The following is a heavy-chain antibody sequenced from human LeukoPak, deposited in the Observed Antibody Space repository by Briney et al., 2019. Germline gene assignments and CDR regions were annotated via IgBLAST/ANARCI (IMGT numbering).Heavy chain of an antibody. J-gene: IGHJ6*03. CDR2: MNPNSGNT. CDR3: ARTVYDYDFWSGYYYYYMDV. V-gene: IGHV1-8*03. CDR1: GYTFTSYN. D-gene: IGHD3-3*01. Sequence: ASVKASCKASGYTFTSYNINWVRQATGQGLEWMGWMNPNSGNTGYAQKFQGRVTITRNTSISTAYMELSSLRSEDTAVYYCARTVYDYDFWSGYYYYYMDVWGKGTTVTVSS.